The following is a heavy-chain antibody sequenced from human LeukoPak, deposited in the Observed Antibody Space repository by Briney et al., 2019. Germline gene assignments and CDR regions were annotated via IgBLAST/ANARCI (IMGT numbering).Heavy chain of an antibody. CDR2: IYHSGST. CDR3: ARRSVVVAASRAFDI. CDR1: GGSISSSNW. Sequence: PSGTLSLTCAVSGGSISSSNWWSWVRQPPGKGLEWIGEIYHSGSTHYNPSLKSRVTISVDKSKNQFSLKLSSVTAADTAVYYCARRSVVVAASRAFDIWGQGTMVTVSS. D-gene: IGHD2-15*01. J-gene: IGHJ3*02. V-gene: IGHV4-4*02.